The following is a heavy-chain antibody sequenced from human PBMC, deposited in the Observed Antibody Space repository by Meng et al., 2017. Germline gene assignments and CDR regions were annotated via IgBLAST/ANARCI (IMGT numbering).Heavy chain of an antibody. D-gene: IGHD3-10*01. CDR1: GGSFSHYA. CDR3: ARDARPYYSGSGSYYKVGKFDY. J-gene: IGHJ4*02. V-gene: IGHV1-69*05. Sequence: SVKVSCKASGGSFSHYAFNWVRQGPGQGLEWMGRVIPFLDRTDYAQKFQGRFTITTDESTTTIYMDLGSLTSDDTAVYFCARDARPYYSGSGSYYKVGKFDYWGQGVLVPVSS. CDR2: VIPFLDRT.